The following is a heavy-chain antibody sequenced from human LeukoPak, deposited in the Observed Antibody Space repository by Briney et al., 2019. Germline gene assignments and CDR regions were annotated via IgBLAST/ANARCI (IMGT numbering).Heavy chain of an antibody. CDR3: ARGGGGGNNWFDP. J-gene: IGHJ5*02. V-gene: IGHV4-34*01. Sequence: PSETLSLTCAVYGGSFSGYYWSWIRQPPGKGLEWIGEINHSGSTNYNPSLKSRVTISVDTSKNQFSLKLSSVTAADTAVYYCARGGGGGNNWFDPWGQGTLVTVSS. CDR2: INHSGST. CDR1: GGSFSGYY. D-gene: IGHD3-10*01.